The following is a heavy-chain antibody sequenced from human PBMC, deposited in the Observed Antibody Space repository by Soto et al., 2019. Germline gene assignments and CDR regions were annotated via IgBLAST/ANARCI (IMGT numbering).Heavy chain of an antibody. D-gene: IGHD3-22*01. CDR3: ARTAYYDSSGYYPHDAFDI. Sequence: GGSLRLSCAASGFTFSSYGMHWVRQAPGKGLEWVAVIWYDGSNKYYADSVKGRFTISRDNSKNTLYLQMNSLRAEDTAVYYCARTAYYDSSGYYPHDAFDIWGQGTMVTVSS. J-gene: IGHJ3*02. CDR2: IWYDGSNK. V-gene: IGHV3-33*01. CDR1: GFTFSSYG.